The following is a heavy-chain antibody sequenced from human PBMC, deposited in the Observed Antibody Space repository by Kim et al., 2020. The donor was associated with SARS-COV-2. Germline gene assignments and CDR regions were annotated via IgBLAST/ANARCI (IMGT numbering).Heavy chain of an antibody. J-gene: IGHJ3*02. CDR3: ARSVWSWAFDI. V-gene: IGHV4-39*01. CDR2: IYYSGST. Sequence: SETLSLTCSVSGDSISSSGYYWGWIRQPPGKGLEWIGSIYYSGSTYYNPSLKSRVTISVDMSKNQFSLKLSSVTAADTAVYYCARSVWSWAFDIWGQGTMVTVSS. D-gene: IGHD2-8*02. CDR1: GDSISSSGYY.